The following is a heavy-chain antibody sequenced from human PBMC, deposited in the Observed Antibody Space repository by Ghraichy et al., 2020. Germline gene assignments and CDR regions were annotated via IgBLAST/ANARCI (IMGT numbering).Heavy chain of an antibody. J-gene: IGHJ5*02. CDR1: GYSFTSYW. V-gene: IGHV5-51*01. CDR3: ARLDLRPRYSSSWSTLIEANWFDP. Sequence: GESLNISCKGSGYSFTSYWIGWVRQMPGKGLEWMGIIYPGDSDTRYSPSFQGQVTISADKSISTAYLQWSSLKASDTAMYYCARLDLRPRYSSSWSTLIEANWFDPWGQGTLVTVSS. CDR2: IYPGDSDT. D-gene: IGHD6-13*01.